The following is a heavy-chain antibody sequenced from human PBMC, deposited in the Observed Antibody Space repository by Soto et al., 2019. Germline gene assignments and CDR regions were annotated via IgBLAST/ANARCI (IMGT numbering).Heavy chain of an antibody. V-gene: IGHV3-66*01. CDR3: VKEIGGYSGYQVDY. Sequence: GGSLRLSCAASGFTVSSNYISWVRQAPGKGLEWVSIIYSGGSTYYADSVKGRFTISRDNSKNTLYLQMSSLRAEDTAVYYCVKEIGGYSGYQVDYWGQGT. CDR2: IYSGGST. J-gene: IGHJ4*02. CDR1: GFTVSSNY. D-gene: IGHD5-12*01.